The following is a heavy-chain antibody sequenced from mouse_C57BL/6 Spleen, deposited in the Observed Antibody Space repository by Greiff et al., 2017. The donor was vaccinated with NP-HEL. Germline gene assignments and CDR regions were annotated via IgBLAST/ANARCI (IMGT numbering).Heavy chain of an antibody. CDR3: ALGWYGYDGFDY. CDR1: GYTFTTYP. J-gene: IGHJ2*01. D-gene: IGHD2-2*01. Sequence: QVQLKESGAELVKPGASVKMSCKASGYTFTTYPIEWMKQNHGKSLEWIGNFHPYNDDTKYNEKFKGKATLTVEKSSSTVYLELSRLTSDDSAVYYCALGWYGYDGFDYWGQGTTLTVSS. V-gene: IGHV1-47*01. CDR2: FHPYNDDT.